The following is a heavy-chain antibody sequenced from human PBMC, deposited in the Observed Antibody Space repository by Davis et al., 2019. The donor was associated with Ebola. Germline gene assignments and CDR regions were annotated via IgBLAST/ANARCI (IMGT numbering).Heavy chain of an antibody. J-gene: IGHJ6*02. Sequence: PGGSLRLSCAVYGGSFSGYYWSWIRQPPGKGLEWIGYIYYSGSTNYNPSLKSRVTISVDTSKNQFSLKLSSVTAADTAVYYCARDRRYYYDTGMDVWGQGTTVTVSS. CDR2: IYYSGST. D-gene: IGHD3-22*01. CDR3: ARDRRYYYDTGMDV. V-gene: IGHV4-59*01. CDR1: GGSFSGYY.